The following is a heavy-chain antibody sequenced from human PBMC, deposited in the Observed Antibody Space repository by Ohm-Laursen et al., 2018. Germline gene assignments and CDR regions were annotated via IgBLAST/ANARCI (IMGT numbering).Heavy chain of an antibody. CDR1: GFTFSAYW. J-gene: IGHJ3*02. CDR3: ARIGDLDDFWNGPDAFDI. Sequence: SLRLSCTASGFTFSAYWMHWVRQTPGKGLVWVSHVASDGSSTSYAGSVKGRFTISRDNAKNTLYLQMNSLRAEDTAVYYCARIGDLDDFWNGPDAFDIWGQGTMVTVSS. D-gene: IGHD3-3*01. CDR2: VASDGSST. V-gene: IGHV3-74*01.